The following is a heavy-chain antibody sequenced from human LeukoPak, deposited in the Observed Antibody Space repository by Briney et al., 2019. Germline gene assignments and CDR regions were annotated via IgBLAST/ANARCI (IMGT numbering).Heavy chain of an antibody. CDR1: GFTFSSYA. D-gene: IGHD3-16*01. Sequence: GGSLRLSCAASGFTFSSYAMHWVRQAPGKGLEYVSAISSNGGSTYYANSVKGRFTISRDNSKNTLYLQMGGLRAEDMAVYYCARDLGPYYYYGMDVWGQGTTVTVSS. CDR3: ARDLGPYYYYGMDV. CDR2: ISSNGGST. J-gene: IGHJ6*02. V-gene: IGHV3-64*01.